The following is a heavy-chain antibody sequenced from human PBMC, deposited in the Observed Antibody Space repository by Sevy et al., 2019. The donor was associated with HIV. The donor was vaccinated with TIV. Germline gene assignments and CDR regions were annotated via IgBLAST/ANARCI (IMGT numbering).Heavy chain of an antibody. Sequence: QSQTLSLTCVISGDSVSSNRAAWNWIRQSPSRGLEWLGRTYYRSKWYTDYAVSVKSRITINPDTSKNQVSLQLNSVTPEDTAVYYCTGGAHSLDYWGQGTLVTVSS. D-gene: IGHD2-15*01. V-gene: IGHV6-1*01. CDR2: TYYRSKWYT. CDR3: TGGAHSLDY. J-gene: IGHJ4*02. CDR1: GDSVSSNRAA.